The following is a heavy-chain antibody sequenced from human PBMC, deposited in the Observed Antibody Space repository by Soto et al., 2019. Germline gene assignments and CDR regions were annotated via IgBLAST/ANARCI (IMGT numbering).Heavy chain of an antibody. CDR1: GFTFSSYA. CDR2: ISYDGSNK. CDR3: ARFDYYDSSGYYELHDAFDI. Sequence: QVQLVESGGGVVQPGRSLRLSCAASGFTFSSYAMHWVRQAPGKGLEWVAVISYDGSNKYYADSVKGRFTISRDNSKNTLYLQMNSLRDEDTAVYYCARFDYYDSSGYYELHDAFDIWGQGTMVTVSS. V-gene: IGHV3-30-3*01. J-gene: IGHJ3*02. D-gene: IGHD3-22*01.